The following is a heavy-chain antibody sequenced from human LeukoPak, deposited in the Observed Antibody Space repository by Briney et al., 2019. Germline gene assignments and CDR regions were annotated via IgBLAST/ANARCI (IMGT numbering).Heavy chain of an antibody. J-gene: IGHJ4*02. Sequence: GGSLRLSCAASGFTFSNAWMSWVRQAPGRGLERVSVIYSGGSTYYADSVKGRFTISRDNSKNTLFLQMNSLRAGDTAVYYCARGTVTMVDYWGQGTLVTVSS. D-gene: IGHD3-10*01. CDR2: IYSGGST. V-gene: IGHV3-66*01. CDR1: GFTFSNAW. CDR3: ARGTVTMVDY.